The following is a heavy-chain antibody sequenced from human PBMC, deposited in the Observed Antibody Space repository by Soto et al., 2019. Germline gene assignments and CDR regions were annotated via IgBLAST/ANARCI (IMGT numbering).Heavy chain of an antibody. CDR2: IIRIFGTA. J-gene: IGHJ6*02. Sequence: QVQLVQSGAEVKKPGSSVKVSCRAFGDTFSNYAFSWVRQAPGQGLEWMGGIIRIFGTANYAQKFQGRVTITADESTSTAYRELSSLRTEDTAVYYCARARYDFWSGQYDGNFFYSGMDVWGQGPTVTVSS. CDR1: GDTFSNYA. CDR3: ARARYDFWSGQYDGNFFYSGMDV. D-gene: IGHD3-3*01. V-gene: IGHV1-69*12.